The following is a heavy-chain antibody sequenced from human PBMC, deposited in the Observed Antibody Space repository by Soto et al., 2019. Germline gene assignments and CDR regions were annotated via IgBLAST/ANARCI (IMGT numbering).Heavy chain of an antibody. Sequence: SETLSLTCAVSGYSISSGYYWDWIRQPPGKGLEWIGSIYHSGSTYYNPSLKSRVTISVDTSKNQFSLKLSSVPAADTDVYYCARDMDYYGSGNNNWFDPWGQGTLVTVSS. D-gene: IGHD3-10*01. CDR1: GYSISSGYY. J-gene: IGHJ5*02. CDR2: IYHSGST. V-gene: IGHV4-38-2*02. CDR3: ARDMDYYGSGNNNWFDP.